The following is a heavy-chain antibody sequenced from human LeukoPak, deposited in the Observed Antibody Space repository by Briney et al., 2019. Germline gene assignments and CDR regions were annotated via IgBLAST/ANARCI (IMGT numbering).Heavy chain of an antibody. CDR2: INSDGSST. Sequence: GGSLRLSCAASGFTFDDYGMSWVRQAPGKGLEWVSGINSDGSSTTYADSVKGRFTISRDNAKNTLYLQMNSLRAEDTAVYYCARVGGSGTYDYWGQGTLVTVSS. CDR1: GFTFDDYG. V-gene: IGHV3-74*03. D-gene: IGHD3-10*01. CDR3: ARVGGSGTYDY. J-gene: IGHJ4*02.